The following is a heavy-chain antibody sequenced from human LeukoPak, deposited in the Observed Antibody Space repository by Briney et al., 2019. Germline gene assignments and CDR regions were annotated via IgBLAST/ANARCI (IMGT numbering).Heavy chain of an antibody. J-gene: IGHJ3*01. V-gene: IGHV4-59*08. Sequence: SETLSLTCSVSGYSITNFFWSWIRQTPGRELEWIGFIFHSGSSGCSYYTASLQSRITMSVDTSRNQFSLNLSSVTGADTAVYYCARHIPTTGTVFDLWGQGTMVIVSS. CDR1: GYSITNFF. CDR2: IFHSGSSGCS. D-gene: IGHD1-7*01. CDR3: ARHIPTTGTVFDL.